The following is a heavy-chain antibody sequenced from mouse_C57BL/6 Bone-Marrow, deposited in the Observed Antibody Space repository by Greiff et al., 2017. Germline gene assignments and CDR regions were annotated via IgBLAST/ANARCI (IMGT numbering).Heavy chain of an antibody. J-gene: IGHJ1*03. CDR1: EYEFPSHD. CDR3: ARQSYYGSSWYFDV. CDR2: INSDGGST. Sequence: EVKLQESGGGLVQPGESLKLSCESNEYEFPSHDMSWVRKTPEKRLELVAAINSDGGSTYYPDTMERRFIISRDNTKKTLYLQMSSLRSEDTALYYCARQSYYGSSWYFDVWGTGTTVTVSS. D-gene: IGHD1-1*01. V-gene: IGHV5-2*01.